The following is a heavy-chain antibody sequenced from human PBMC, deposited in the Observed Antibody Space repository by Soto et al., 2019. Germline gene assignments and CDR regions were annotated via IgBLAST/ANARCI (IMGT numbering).Heavy chain of an antibody. J-gene: IGHJ4*02. Sequence: ASVKVSCKASGYTFTAQYLHWVRKAPGEGLEWMGWINPTTGATRYAQKFQGRVTMTRDTSKNTLYLQMNSLRSEDTAIYYCAKELTSSSGWYVDYWGQGTLVTVSS. CDR2: INPTTGAT. V-gene: IGHV1-2*02. D-gene: IGHD6-19*01. CDR3: AKELTSSSGWYVDY. CDR1: GYTFTAQY.